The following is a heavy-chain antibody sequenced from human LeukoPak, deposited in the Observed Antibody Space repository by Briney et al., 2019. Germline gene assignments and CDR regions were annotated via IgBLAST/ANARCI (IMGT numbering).Heavy chain of an antibody. J-gene: IGHJ5*02. CDR1: GFTFSSYA. V-gene: IGHV3-48*03. D-gene: IGHD3-10*01. CDR3: ARGYGSGSYTPLWWFDP. CDR2: ISSSGSTI. Sequence: GGSLRLSCAASGFTFSSYAMNWVRQAPGKGLEWVSYISSSGSTIYYADSVKGRFTISRDNAKNSLYLQMNSLRAEDTAVYYCARGYGSGSYTPLWWFDPWGQGTLVTVSA.